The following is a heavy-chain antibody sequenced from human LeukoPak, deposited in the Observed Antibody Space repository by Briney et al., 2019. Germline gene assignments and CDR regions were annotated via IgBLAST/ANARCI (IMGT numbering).Heavy chain of an antibody. CDR3: ARRKFFRMGKKKEPNWFDS. D-gene: IGHD1-14*01. V-gene: IGHV3-23*01. Sequence: PGGSLRLSCEASGFTFQPFDMTWIRQAPGKGLEWVSLITGSGSHTFYAASVRGRFTVSRDNSKNTMFLQMNALRDEDTATYYCARRKFFRMGKKKEPNWFDSWGQGTLVTVSS. CDR1: GFTFQPFD. CDR2: ITGSGSHT. J-gene: IGHJ5*01.